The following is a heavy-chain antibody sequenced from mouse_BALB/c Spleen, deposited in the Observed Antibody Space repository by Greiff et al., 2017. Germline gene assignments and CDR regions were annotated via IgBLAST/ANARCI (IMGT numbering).Heavy chain of an antibody. V-gene: IGHV1-26*01. CDR2: INPNNGDT. D-gene: IGHD4-1*01. J-gene: IGHJ2*01. CDR1: GYTFTDYY. CDR3: ARHWDGGNYFDY. Sequence: VQLKQSGPELVKPGASVKMSCKASGYTFTDYYMKWVKQRHGKSLEWIGDINPNNGDTYYNQKFMGKATLNVDKSSSTAYMQLNSLASEDSAVYYCARHWDGGNYFDYWGQGTTLTVSS.